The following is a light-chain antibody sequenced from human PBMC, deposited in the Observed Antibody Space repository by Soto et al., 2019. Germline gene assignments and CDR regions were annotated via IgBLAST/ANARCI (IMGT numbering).Light chain of an antibody. J-gene: IGLJ1*01. Sequence: QSALTXPPSASGSPGQSVTISCTGTKNDIGVYDFVSWYQHHPGKAPRLIIYEVVQRPSGVPDRFSGSKSGNTASLTVSGLQAADEADYFCKSYAGSNTYVFGSGTKV. CDR2: EVV. CDR1: KNDIGVYDF. CDR3: KSYAGSNTYV. V-gene: IGLV2-8*01.